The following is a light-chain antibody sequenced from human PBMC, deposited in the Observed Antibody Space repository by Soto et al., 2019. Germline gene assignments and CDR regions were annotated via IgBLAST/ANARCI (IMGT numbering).Light chain of an antibody. V-gene: IGKV1-9*01. Sequence: DTQMTQSPSSLSAAVGDRVTITCRASQDISSYLAWYQQKPGKAPKLLIYAASTLQSGVPSRFSGSGSGTEFTLTISSLQPEDFATYYCQQLNSYPPTFGPGTKVDIK. CDR2: AAS. J-gene: IGKJ3*01. CDR1: QDISSY. CDR3: QQLNSYPPT.